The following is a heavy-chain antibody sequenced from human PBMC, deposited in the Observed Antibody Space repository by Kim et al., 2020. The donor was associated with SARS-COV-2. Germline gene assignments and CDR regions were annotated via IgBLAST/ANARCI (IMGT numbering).Heavy chain of an antibody. D-gene: IGHD3-10*01. CDR2: INHSGST. CDR1: GGSFSGYY. V-gene: IGHV4-34*01. Sequence: SETLSLTCAVYGGSFSGYYWSWIRQPPGKGLEWIGEINHSGSTNYNPSLKSRVTISVDTSKNQFSLKLSSVTAADTAVYYCARGPYYYGSGSYYRAYYYYGMDGWGQGTTVTVSS. J-gene: IGHJ6*02. CDR3: ARGPYYYGSGSYYRAYYYYGMDG.